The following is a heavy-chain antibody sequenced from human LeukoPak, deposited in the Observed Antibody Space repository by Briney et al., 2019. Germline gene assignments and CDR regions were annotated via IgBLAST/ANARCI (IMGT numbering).Heavy chain of an antibody. CDR1: GGSIGTYS. D-gene: IGHD6-6*01. CDR2: IYYSGTT. J-gene: IGHJ5*02. V-gene: IGHV4-59*12. CDR3: ARLPYSSSSGFDP. Sequence: SETLSLTCTVSGGSIGTYSWNWIRQPPGKGLEWIGYIYYSGTTNYNPSLKSRVTISVDTSKNQFSLKLSSVTAADTAVYYCARLPYSSSSGFDPWGQGTLVTVSS.